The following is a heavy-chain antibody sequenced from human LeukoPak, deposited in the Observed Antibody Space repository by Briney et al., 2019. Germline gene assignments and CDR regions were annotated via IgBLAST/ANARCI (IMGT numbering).Heavy chain of an antibody. CDR1: GFTFSASA. V-gene: IGHV3-73*01. J-gene: IGHJ4*02. CDR3: ARDSSSEGPLDY. D-gene: IGHD6-6*01. CDR2: IRSKANNYAT. Sequence: GGSLRLSCAASGFTFSASAVHWVRQASGKGLEWIGRIRSKANNYATAYTDPLKGRFTVSRDDSKNTAYLQMNSLRTEDSAVYFCARDSSSEGPLDYWGQGTLVTVSS.